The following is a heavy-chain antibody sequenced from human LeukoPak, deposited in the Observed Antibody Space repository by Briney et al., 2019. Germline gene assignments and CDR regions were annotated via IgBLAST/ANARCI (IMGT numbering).Heavy chain of an antibody. V-gene: IGHV4-34*01. CDR1: GGSFSGYY. CDR2: INHSGST. CDR3: ARGVDESSGYPLRWFDY. D-gene: IGHD3-22*01. Sequence: PSETLSLTCAVYGGSFSGYYWSWIRQPPGKGLEWIGEINHSGSTNYNPSLKSRVTISVDTSKNQFSLKLSSVTAADTAVYYCARGVDESSGYPLRWFDYWGQGTLVTVSS. J-gene: IGHJ4*02.